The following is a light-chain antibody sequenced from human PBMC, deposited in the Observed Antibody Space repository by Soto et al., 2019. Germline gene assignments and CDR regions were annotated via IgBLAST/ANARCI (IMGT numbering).Light chain of an antibody. V-gene: IGLV1-40*01. Sequence: QSVLTQPPSVSGAPGQRVTISCTGSSSNIGAGYDVHWYQQLPGTAPKLLIYGDTNRPSGVPYRFSGSKSGTSASLAITGLQAEDEADYYCQSYHSSLSGWVFGAGTKLTVL. CDR1: SSNIGAGYD. CDR2: GDT. CDR3: QSYHSSLSGWV. J-gene: IGLJ3*02.